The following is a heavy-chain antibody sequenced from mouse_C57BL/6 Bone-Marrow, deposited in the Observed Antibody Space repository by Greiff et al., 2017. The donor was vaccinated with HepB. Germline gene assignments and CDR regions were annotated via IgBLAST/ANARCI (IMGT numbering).Heavy chain of an antibody. V-gene: IGHV3-6*01. D-gene: IGHD4-1*01. CDR3: AKLTGTWFAY. J-gene: IGHJ3*01. Sequence: EVKLMESGPGLVKPSQSLSLTCSVTGYSITSGYYWNWIRQFPGNKLEWMGYISYDGSNNYNPSLKNRIPITRDTSKNQFFLKLNSVTTEDTATYYCAKLTGTWFAYWGQGTLVTVSA. CDR1: GYSITSGYY. CDR2: ISYDGSN.